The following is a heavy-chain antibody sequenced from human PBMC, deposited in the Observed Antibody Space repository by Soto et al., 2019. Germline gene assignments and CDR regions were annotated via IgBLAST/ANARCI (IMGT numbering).Heavy chain of an antibody. V-gene: IGHV1-69*06. CDR2: IIPIFGTT. CDR3: VRDRTAGGYYTNWLDP. CDR1: GGTFGSDA. Sequence: QVHLMQSGAEVKKPGSSVKVSCKASGGTFGSDAITWVRQAPGQGLEWVGRIIPIFGTTNYAQNLQGRVTISADKSTLTSYMELHSLTSDDTALYYCVRDRTAGGYYTNWLDPWGQGTQVTVSS. J-gene: IGHJ5*02. D-gene: IGHD2-21*02.